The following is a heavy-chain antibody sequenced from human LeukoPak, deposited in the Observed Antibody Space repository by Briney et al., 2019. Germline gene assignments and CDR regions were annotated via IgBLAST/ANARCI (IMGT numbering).Heavy chain of an antibody. CDR2: ISSSSTI. D-gene: IGHD3-3*01. Sequence: GXSLRLSCAASGFTFSSYSMNWVRQAPGKGLEWVSYISSSSTIYYADSVKGRFTISRDNAKNSLYLQMNSLRAEDTAVYYCARDRQVDFWSGYYLGYFDYWGQGTLVTVSS. V-gene: IGHV3-48*01. CDR3: ARDRQVDFWSGYYLGYFDY. J-gene: IGHJ4*02. CDR1: GFTFSSYS.